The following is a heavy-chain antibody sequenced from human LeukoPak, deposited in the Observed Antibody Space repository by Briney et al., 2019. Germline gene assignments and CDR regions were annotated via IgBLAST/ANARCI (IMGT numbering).Heavy chain of an antibody. Sequence: ASVKVSCKASGYTFTGYYMHWVRQAPGQGLEWMGWINPNSGGTDYAQKFQGRVTMTRDTSISTACMELSRLRSDDTAVYYCARVPVVAASLDYWGQGTLVTVSS. J-gene: IGHJ4*02. CDR1: GYTFTGYY. CDR3: ARVPVVAASLDY. CDR2: INPNSGGT. D-gene: IGHD2-15*01. V-gene: IGHV1-2*02.